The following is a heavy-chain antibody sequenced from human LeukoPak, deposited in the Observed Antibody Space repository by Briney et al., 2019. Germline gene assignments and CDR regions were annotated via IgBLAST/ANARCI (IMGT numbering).Heavy chain of an antibody. CDR1: GGSISSYY. V-gene: IGHV4-59*01. D-gene: IGHD2-2*01. J-gene: IGHJ3*02. CDR3: VRHSSTVLRDPHDAFDI. Sequence: SETLSLTCTVSGGSISSYYWSWIRQPPGKGLEWIGYIYYSGSTNYNPSLKSRVTISVDTSKNQFSLKLSSVTAADTAVYYCVRHSSTVLRDPHDAFDIWGQGTMVTVSS. CDR2: IYYSGST.